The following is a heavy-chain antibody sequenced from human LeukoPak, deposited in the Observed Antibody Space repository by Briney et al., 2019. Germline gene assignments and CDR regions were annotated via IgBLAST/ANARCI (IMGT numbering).Heavy chain of an antibody. CDR1: GGSISSYY. D-gene: IGHD6-13*01. V-gene: IGHV4-59*08. CDR2: IYYSGST. Sequence: PSETLSLTCTVSGGSISSYYWSWIRQPPGKGLEWIGYIYYSGSTNHNPSLKSRVTISVDTSKNQFSLKLSSVTAADTAVYYCARHLYISSWSPFDIWGQGTMVTVSS. CDR3: ARHLYISSWSPFDI. J-gene: IGHJ3*02.